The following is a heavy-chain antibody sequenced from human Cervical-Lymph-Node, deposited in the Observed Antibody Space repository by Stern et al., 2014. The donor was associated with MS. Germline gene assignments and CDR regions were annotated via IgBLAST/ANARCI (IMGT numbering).Heavy chain of an antibody. CDR2: LIPILGTT. Sequence: QVQLVESGTEVKKPGSSVTVSCQASGGTFRNFAIAWVRQAPGQGLEWMGGLIPILGTTTYAQNFQGRVTITADDFSTTVYMELRSLKSEDTAVYYCARDRSLWVTPFFDYWGQGTLLTVSS. V-gene: IGHV1-69*01. CDR3: ARDRSLWVTPFFDY. J-gene: IGHJ4*02. D-gene: IGHD3-10*01. CDR1: GGTFRNFA.